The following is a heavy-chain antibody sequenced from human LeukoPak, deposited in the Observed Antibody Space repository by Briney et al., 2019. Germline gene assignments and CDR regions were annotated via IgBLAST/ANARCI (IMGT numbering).Heavy chain of an antibody. CDR3: ARVTGYTIEDYFDY. Sequence: SETLSLTCAVYGGSISSYYWSWIRQPPGKGLEWIGYIYYSGSTNYNPSLKSRVTISVETSKNQFSLKLSSVTAADTAVYYCARVTGYTIEDYFDYWGQGTLVTVSS. V-gene: IGHV4-59*01. D-gene: IGHD3-9*01. CDR2: IYYSGST. J-gene: IGHJ4*02. CDR1: GGSISSYY.